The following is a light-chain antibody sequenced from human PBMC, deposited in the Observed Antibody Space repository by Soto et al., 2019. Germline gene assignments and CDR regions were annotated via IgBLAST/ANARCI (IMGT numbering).Light chain of an antibody. V-gene: IGLV4-69*01. CDR2: LNSDGSH. Sequence: QPVLTQSPSASASLGASVKLTCTLSSGHSSYAIAWHQQQPEKGPRYLMKLNSDGSHTKGDGIPDRFSGSSSGAERYLTISSLQSEDEADYYYQTWGTDIKGVFGGGTKLTVL. J-gene: IGLJ2*01. CDR3: QTWGTDIKGV. CDR1: SGHSSYA.